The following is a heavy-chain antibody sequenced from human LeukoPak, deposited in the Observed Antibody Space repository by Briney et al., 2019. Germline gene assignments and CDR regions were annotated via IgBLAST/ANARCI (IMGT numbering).Heavy chain of an antibody. CDR2: IRPSGST. CDR3: VREGPETYYFDF. J-gene: IGHJ4*02. Sequence: EYMGIIRPSGSTAYPQKFQGRLTMTWDASTSAVYMELSSLRSEDTAVYYCVREGPETYYFDFWGQGTLVTVSS. V-gene: IGHV1-46*01. D-gene: IGHD5-24*01.